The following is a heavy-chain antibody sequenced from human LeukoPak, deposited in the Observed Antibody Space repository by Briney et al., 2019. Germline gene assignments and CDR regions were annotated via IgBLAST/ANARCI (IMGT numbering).Heavy chain of an antibody. V-gene: IGHV4-34*01. CDR1: GGSFSGYY. D-gene: IGHD3-22*01. J-gene: IGHJ5*02. CDR2: INHSGST. CDR3: ARRLLLPLRAFDP. Sequence: SETLSLTCAVYGGSFSGYYWSWIRQPPGKGLEWIGEINHSGSTNYNPPLKSRVTISVDTSKNQFSLKLSSVTAADTAVYYCARRLLLPLRAFDPWGQGTLVTVSS.